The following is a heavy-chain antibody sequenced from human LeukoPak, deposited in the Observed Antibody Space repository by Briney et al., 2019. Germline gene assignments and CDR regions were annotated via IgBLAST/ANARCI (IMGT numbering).Heavy chain of an antibody. J-gene: IGHJ4*02. D-gene: IGHD4-17*01. Sequence: GGSLRLSCAASGFTFSNYAMSWVRQAPGKGLEWVSAISGSGGSTYYADSVKGRFTISRDNSKNTLYLQMNSLRAEDTAVYYCAKDVYGDYGGLDYWGQGTLVTVSS. CDR3: AKDVYGDYGGLDY. V-gene: IGHV3-23*01. CDR1: GFTFSNYA. CDR2: ISGSGGST.